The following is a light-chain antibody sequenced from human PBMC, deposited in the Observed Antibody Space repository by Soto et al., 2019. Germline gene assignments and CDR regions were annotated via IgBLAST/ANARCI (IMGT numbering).Light chain of an antibody. CDR2: KVS. Sequence: DIQMTQSPSTLSASVGDRVTMTYRASQTISTWLAWYQQKPGKAPKLLISKVSDLESGVPSRFSGSGSGSEFTLTINNLQPDDFATYYCQQYKSYVYTFGQGTTLEIK. CDR3: QQYKSYVYT. V-gene: IGKV1-5*03. CDR1: QTISTW. J-gene: IGKJ2*01.